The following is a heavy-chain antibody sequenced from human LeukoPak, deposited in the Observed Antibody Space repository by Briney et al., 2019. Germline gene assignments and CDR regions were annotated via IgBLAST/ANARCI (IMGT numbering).Heavy chain of an antibody. CDR2: ISGSGDIT. CDR3: AKVGRTYYYGSGSYFGWFDP. D-gene: IGHD3-10*01. CDR1: GFTFSSYA. Sequence: GGSLRLSCAASGFTFSSYAMSWVRQAPGKGLEWVSSISGSGDITYSADSVKGRFTISRDNSKNTVYLQMNSLRVEDTAVYYCAKVGRTYYYGSGSYFGWFDPWGQGTLVTVSS. J-gene: IGHJ5*02. V-gene: IGHV3-23*01.